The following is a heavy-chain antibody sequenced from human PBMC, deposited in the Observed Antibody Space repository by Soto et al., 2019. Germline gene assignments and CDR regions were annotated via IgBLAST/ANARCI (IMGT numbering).Heavy chain of an antibody. J-gene: IGHJ4*02. D-gene: IGHD6-13*01. CDR1: GESINGYY. V-gene: IGHV4-59*01. CDR2: VYFSGSN. Sequence: QVQLQESGPGLVRPSETLSLTCTVSGESINGYYWSWIRQPPGKGLEWIGYVYFSGSNNYNPSLKSRVTISLNTSKQQVSLRLSSVTAADTAVYYCARSIATPGTNIDYWGQGTLVTVSS. CDR3: ARSIATPGTNIDY.